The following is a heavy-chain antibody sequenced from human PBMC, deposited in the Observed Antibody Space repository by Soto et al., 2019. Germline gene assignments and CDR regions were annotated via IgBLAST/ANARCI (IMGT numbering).Heavy chain of an antibody. Sequence: GGSLRLSCAASGISFCSYAMNWGPQALGKGLEWVSAISGSGGSTYYADSVKGRFTISRDNSKNTLYLQMNSLRAEDTAVYYCAKTKSSGWRDLFDYWGQGTLVTVSS. CDR3: AKTKSSGWRDLFDY. D-gene: IGHD6-19*01. CDR1: GISFCSYA. CDR2: ISGSGGST. J-gene: IGHJ4*02. V-gene: IGHV3-23*01.